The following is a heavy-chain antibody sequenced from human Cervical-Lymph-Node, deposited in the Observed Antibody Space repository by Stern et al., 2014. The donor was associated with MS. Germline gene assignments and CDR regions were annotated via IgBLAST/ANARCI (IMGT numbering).Heavy chain of an antibody. CDR1: GFDFISFG. V-gene: IGHV1-18*01. J-gene: IGHJ4*02. CDR2: IRLYNDYR. D-gene: IGHD1-26*01. CDR3: ARLNSVVGSTDFDF. Sequence: QVQLVESGTEVKRPGAWVKVSCKASGFDFISFGIFWVRQAPGQGLEWEGVIRLYNDYRHAAQKFEDRVTVTADTSTNTAYMELRDLTSDDTAVYYCARLNSVVGSTDFDFWGQGTLVTVSS.